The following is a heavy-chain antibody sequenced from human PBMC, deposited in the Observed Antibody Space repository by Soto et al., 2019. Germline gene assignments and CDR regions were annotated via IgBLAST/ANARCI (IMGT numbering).Heavy chain of an antibody. D-gene: IGHD3-10*01. J-gene: IGHJ6*02. CDR2: MNPNSGNT. Sequence: ASVKVSCKASGYTFTSYDINWVRQATGQGLEWMGWMNPNSGNTGYAQKFQGRVTMTRDTSTSTVYMELSSLRSEDTAVYYCASRMVRYGMDVWGQGTTVTVSS. V-gene: IGHV1-8*01. CDR1: GYTFTSYD. CDR3: ASRMVRYGMDV.